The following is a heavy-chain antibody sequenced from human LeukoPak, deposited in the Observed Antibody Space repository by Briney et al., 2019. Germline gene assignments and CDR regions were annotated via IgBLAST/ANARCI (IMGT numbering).Heavy chain of an antibody. CDR3: ARGTGYSSSSADY. J-gene: IGHJ4*02. V-gene: IGHV3-48*01. Sequence: GGSLRLSCATSGFTFSSYSMNWVRQAPGKGLEWVSYISSSSSTIYYADSVKGRFTISRDNAKNSLYLQMNSLRAEDTAVYYCARGTGYSSSSADYWGQGTLVTVSS. CDR2: ISSSSSTI. CDR1: GFTFSSYS. D-gene: IGHD6-6*01.